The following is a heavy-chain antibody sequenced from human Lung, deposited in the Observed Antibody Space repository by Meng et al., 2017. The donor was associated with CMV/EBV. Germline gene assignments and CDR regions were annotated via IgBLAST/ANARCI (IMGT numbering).Heavy chain of an antibody. CDR2: IYSGGST. CDR1: GFTVSSNY. V-gene: IGHV3-66*02. CDR3: ARMPKWLGAHFEY. D-gene: IGHD6-19*01. Sequence: GGSLRLSCAASGFTVSSNYMSWVRQAPGKGLEWVSVIYSGGSTYYADSVKGRFTISRDNSKNTLYLQMNSLRAEDTAVYYCARMPKWLGAHFEYWGQGTLVTVSS. J-gene: IGHJ4*02.